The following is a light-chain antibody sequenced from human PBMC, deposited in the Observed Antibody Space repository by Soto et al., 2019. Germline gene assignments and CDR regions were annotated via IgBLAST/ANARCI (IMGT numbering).Light chain of an antibody. CDR2: AAS. CDR3: QQFGSSPGFT. Sequence: EIVLTQSPGTLSLSPGERATLSCRASQSINNRYLAWYQQKPGQAPRLLIYAASSRATGSPDMFSGSGSGTDFTLIISRLEPEDFAVYYGQQFGSSPGFTFGPGTKVDIK. J-gene: IGKJ3*01. CDR1: QSINNRY. V-gene: IGKV3-20*01.